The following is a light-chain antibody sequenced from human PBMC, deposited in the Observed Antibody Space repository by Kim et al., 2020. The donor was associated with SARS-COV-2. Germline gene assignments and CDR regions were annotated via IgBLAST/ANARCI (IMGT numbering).Light chain of an antibody. V-gene: IGLV3-1*01. CDR1: KLGDKY. CDR2: QDS. CDR3: QAWDSSTVV. Sequence: SYELTHPPSVSVSPGQTASITCSGDKLGDKYAWWYQQKPGQSPVLVIYQDSKRPSGIPERFSGSNSGNTATLTISAAQAMDEADYYCQAWDSSTVVFGGGTQLTVL. J-gene: IGLJ2*01.